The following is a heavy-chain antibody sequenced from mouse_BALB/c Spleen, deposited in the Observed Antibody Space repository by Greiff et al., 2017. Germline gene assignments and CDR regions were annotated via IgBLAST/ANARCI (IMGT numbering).Heavy chain of an antibody. Sequence: DVMLVESGGDLVKPGGSLKLSCAASGFTFSSYGMSWVRQTPDKRLEWVATISSGGSYTYYPDSVKGRFTISRDNAKNTLYLQMSSLKSEDTAMYYCARQARAYRYDGYFDYWGQGTTLTVSS. CDR1: GFTFSSYG. V-gene: IGHV5-6*02. CDR2: ISSGGSYT. CDR3: ARQARAYRYDGYFDY. J-gene: IGHJ2*01. D-gene: IGHD2-14*01.